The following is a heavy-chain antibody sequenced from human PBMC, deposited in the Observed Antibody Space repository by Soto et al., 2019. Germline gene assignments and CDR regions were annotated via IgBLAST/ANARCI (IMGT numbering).Heavy chain of an antibody. J-gene: IGHJ4*02. Sequence: GGSLRLSCAASGFTFSSYWMSWVRQAPGKGLEWVANIKQDGSEKYYVDSVKGRFTISRDNAKNSLYLQMNSLRAEDTAVYYCARDYDFWSGYPYYFDYWGQGTLVTVSS. D-gene: IGHD3-3*01. V-gene: IGHV3-7*01. CDR3: ARDYDFWSGYPYYFDY. CDR2: IKQDGSEK. CDR1: GFTFSSYW.